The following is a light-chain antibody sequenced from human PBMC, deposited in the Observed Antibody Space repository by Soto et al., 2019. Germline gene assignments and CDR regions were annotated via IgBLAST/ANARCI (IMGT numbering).Light chain of an antibody. CDR3: QQSYSTPPIT. J-gene: IGKJ5*01. CDR2: AAS. Sequence: DIQMTQSPSTLSGSVGDRVTITCRASQTISSWLAWYQQKPGKAPKLLIYAASSLQSGVPSRFSGSGSGTDFTLTISSLQPEDFVTYYCQQSYSTPPITFGQGTRLEI. V-gene: IGKV1-39*01. CDR1: QTISSW.